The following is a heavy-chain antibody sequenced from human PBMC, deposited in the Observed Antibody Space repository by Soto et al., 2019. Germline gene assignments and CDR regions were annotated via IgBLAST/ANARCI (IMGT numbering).Heavy chain of an antibody. CDR1: GFSFTSYW. V-gene: IGHV5-10-1*01. D-gene: IGHD3-22*01. CDR3: ATRYYYDSSGYSYYYYGMDV. CDR2: IDPSDSYT. Sequence: GESLKISCKGSGFSFTSYWISWVRQMPGKGLEWMGRIDPSDSYTNYSPSFQGHVTISADKSISTAYLQWGSLKASDTAMYYCATRYYYDSSGYSYYYYGMDVWGQGTTVTVSS. J-gene: IGHJ6*02.